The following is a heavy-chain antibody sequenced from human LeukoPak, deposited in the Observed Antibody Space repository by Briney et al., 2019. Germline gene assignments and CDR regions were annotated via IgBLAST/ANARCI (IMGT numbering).Heavy chain of an antibody. CDR1: GFTFSSYT. CDR3: AREWASSSLDY. V-gene: IGHV3-74*01. D-gene: IGHD6-13*01. Sequence: GGSLRLSCAASGFTFSSYTMNWVRQPPGKGLEWVSRINSDGGSTGYADSVKGRSTISRDNAKNTLYLQMNSLRAEDTAVYYCAREWASSSLDYWGQGTLVTVSS. CDR2: INSDGGST. J-gene: IGHJ4*02.